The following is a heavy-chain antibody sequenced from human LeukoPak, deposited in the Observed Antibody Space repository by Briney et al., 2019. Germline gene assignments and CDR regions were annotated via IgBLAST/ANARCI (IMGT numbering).Heavy chain of an antibody. D-gene: IGHD1-1*01. J-gene: IGHJ6*02. CDR1: GDSFTNSW. CDR2: IHPDDSYS. V-gene: IGHV5-10-1*01. Sequence: GESLKISCKGSGDSFTNSWIGWVRQMPGKGLEWMGRIHPDDSYSNYSPSFEGRVTISVEKSITTAYLQWSSLRASDTATYYCASLALGMTRAGKYFYNGVDVWGQGTTVTVSS. CDR3: ASLALGMTRAGKYFYNGVDV.